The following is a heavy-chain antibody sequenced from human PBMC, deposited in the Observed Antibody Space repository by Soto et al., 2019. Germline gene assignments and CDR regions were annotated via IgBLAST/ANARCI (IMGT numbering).Heavy chain of an antibody. D-gene: IGHD1-1*01. CDR1: GYTLTELS. V-gene: IGHV1-24*01. J-gene: IGHJ4*02. CDR3: ATDRTMGFKPNFDY. Sequence: ASVKVFCKVSGYTLTELSMHWVRQAPGKGLEWMGGFDPEDGETIYAQKFQGRVTMTEDTSTDTAYMELSSLRSEDTAVYYCATDRTMGFKPNFDYWGQGTLVTVSS. CDR2: FDPEDGET.